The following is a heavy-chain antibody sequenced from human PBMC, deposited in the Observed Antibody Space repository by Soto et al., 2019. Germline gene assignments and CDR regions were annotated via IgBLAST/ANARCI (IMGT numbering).Heavy chain of an antibody. Sequence: PWGSLRLSCAASGCTFNESSMHWVRQAPGKGLEWVSSITWNSGTIIYGYSVKVRFTMSRDNCNKSLYLKMKSLIPEETALHYCASGPTTSRHXWGQGSLFTVSX. V-gene: IGHV3-9*01. CDR1: GCTFNESS. CDR2: ITWNSGTI. J-gene: IGHJ5*02. CDR3: ASGPTTSRHX. D-gene: IGHD2-2*01.